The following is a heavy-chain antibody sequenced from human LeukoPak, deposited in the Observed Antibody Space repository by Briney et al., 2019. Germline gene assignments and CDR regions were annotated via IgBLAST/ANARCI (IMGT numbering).Heavy chain of an antibody. D-gene: IGHD1-1*01. CDR1: GFTFSSYA. Sequence: GGSLRLSCAASGFTFSSYAMSWVRQAPGKGLEWVSTIYDSGATTYYADSVKGRFTISRDNSKSILYLQMDSLRAEDTAIYYCAKRTNNNWVFDYWGQGTLVTVSS. CDR3: AKRTNNNWVFDY. J-gene: IGHJ4*02. V-gene: IGHV3-23*01. CDR2: IYDSGATT.